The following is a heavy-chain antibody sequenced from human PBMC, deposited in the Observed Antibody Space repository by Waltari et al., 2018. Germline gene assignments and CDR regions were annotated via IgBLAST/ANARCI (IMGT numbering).Heavy chain of an antibody. J-gene: IGHJ5*02. D-gene: IGHD6-13*01. V-gene: IGHV1-69*02. Sequence: QVQLVQSGAEVKKPGSSVTVSCKASGGTFSSYTISWVRQAPGQGLEWMGRIIPILGIANYAQKFQGRVTITADKSTSTAYMELSSLRSEDTAVYYCARGIAAANWFDPWGQGTLVTVSS. CDR1: GGTFSSYT. CDR3: ARGIAAANWFDP. CDR2: IIPILGIA.